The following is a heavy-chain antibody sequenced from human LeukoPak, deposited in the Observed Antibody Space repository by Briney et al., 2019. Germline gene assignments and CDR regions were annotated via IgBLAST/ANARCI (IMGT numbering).Heavy chain of an antibody. J-gene: IGHJ4*02. CDR1: GGSISSYY. D-gene: IGHD5-18*01. Sequence: SETLSLTCTVSGGSISSYYWSWIRQPPGKGLEWIGYIYYSGSTNYNPSLKSRVTISVDTSKNQFSLKLSSVTAADTAVYYCARVRNSYGERDFDYWGQGILVTVSS. CDR3: ARVRNSYGERDFDY. CDR2: IYYSGST. V-gene: IGHV4-59*01.